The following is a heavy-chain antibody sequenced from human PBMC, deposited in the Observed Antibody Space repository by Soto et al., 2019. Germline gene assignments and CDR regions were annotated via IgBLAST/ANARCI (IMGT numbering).Heavy chain of an antibody. J-gene: IGHJ6*02. V-gene: IGHV3-30*18. CDR1: GFTFSGYG. CDR2: ISYDGSDK. CDR3: AKSYYYDSSGYYSPRGYYFYYGMDV. Sequence: PGGSMRLSCATSGFTFSGYGMHWVRPAPGKGLEWMAVISYDGSDKYYADSVTGRLTLSRDHSTKTMYLQMNSLRAEDTAVYYCAKSYYYDSSGYYSPRGYYFYYGMDVWGQGTTVTVSS. D-gene: IGHD3-22*01.